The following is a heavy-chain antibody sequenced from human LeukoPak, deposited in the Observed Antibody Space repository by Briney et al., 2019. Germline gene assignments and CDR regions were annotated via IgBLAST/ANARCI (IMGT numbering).Heavy chain of an antibody. CDR1: GYTFTSYG. Sequence: GASVKVSCKASGYTFTSYGISWVRQAPGQGLEWMGWISAYNGNTNYAQKLQGRVTMTTDTSTSTAYMELRSLRSDDTAVYYCARDPHIVVVPAAIRFDPWGQGTTVTVSS. CDR3: ARDPHIVVVPAAIRFDP. D-gene: IGHD2-2*02. V-gene: IGHV1-18*01. CDR2: ISAYNGNT. J-gene: IGHJ6*02.